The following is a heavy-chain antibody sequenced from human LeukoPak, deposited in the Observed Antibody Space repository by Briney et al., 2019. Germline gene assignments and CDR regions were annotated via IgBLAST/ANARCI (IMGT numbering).Heavy chain of an antibody. CDR2: ISSSGSTI. D-gene: IGHD6-19*01. J-gene: IGHJ4*02. CDR1: GFTFSDYY. Sequence: GGSLRLSCAASGFTFSDYYMSWIRQAPGKGLEWVSYISSSGSTIYYADSVKGRFTISRDNAKNSLYLQMNSLRAEDTAVYYCARGGGFRPHTPIAVAGSLPDYWGQGTLVTVSS. V-gene: IGHV3-11*01. CDR3: ARGGGFRPHTPIAVAGSLPDY.